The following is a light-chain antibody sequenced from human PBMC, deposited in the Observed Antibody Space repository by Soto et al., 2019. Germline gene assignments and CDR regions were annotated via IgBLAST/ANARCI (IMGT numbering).Light chain of an antibody. CDR1: QTVGIY. CDR2: GAS. J-gene: IGKJ5*01. CDR3: QQYGSSPSIT. Sequence: EIVMTQSPATLSVSPGERATLSCRASQTVGIYLAWYQQKPGQAPRLLIYGASSRATGIPDRFSGSGSGTDFTLTISRLEPEDFAVYYCQQYGSSPSITFGQGTRLEIK. V-gene: IGKV3-20*01.